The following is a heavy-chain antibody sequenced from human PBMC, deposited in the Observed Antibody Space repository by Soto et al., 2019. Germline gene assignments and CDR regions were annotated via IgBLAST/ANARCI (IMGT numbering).Heavy chain of an antibody. CDR1: GGSVNNANYF. Sequence: QVRLEESGPGLVKPSDTLSLICSVSGGSVNNANYFWNWIRHHPENGLEWIGYTYYSGSTRYNPSFKPRATLSMDTSKMRSALRLNSVTVADAAVYFCARDADYGGSRGGMDVWGRGTTVTVSS. CDR3: ARDADYGGSRGGMDV. J-gene: IGHJ6*02. D-gene: IGHD4-17*01. CDR2: TYYSGST. V-gene: IGHV4-31*03.